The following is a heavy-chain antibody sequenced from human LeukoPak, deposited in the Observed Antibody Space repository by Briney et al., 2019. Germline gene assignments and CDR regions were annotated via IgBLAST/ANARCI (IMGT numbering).Heavy chain of an antibody. V-gene: IGHV3-66*01. CDR1: GFTVSSTY. CDR2: IYSGGYT. CDR3: ASGRPAHYFDS. Sequence: PGGSLGLSCAASGFTVSSTYLTWVRQAPGKGLEWLSVIYSGGYTYYADSVKGRFFISRDISENMVYLQMNSLSVEDTAVYFCASGRPAHYFDSWGPGTLVTVS. J-gene: IGHJ4*02. D-gene: IGHD6-6*01.